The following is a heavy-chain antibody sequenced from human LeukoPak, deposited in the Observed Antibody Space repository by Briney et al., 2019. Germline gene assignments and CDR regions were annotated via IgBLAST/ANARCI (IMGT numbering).Heavy chain of an antibody. CDR3: ARDNSVEDTAWWFDP. Sequence: ASVKVSCKGSGYTFTSYYMHWVRQAPGQGLEWMGIINPSGGSTSYAQKFQGRVTMTRDMSTSTDYMELSSLRSEDTAVYYCARDNSVEDTAWWFDPWGQGTLVTVSS. J-gene: IGHJ5*02. CDR1: GYTFTSYY. V-gene: IGHV1-46*01. D-gene: IGHD4-23*01. CDR2: INPSGGST.